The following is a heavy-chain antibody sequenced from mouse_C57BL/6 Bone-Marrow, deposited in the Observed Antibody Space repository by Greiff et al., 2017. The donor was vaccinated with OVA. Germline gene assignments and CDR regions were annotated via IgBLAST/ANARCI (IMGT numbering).Heavy chain of an antibody. D-gene: IGHD2-2*01. V-gene: IGHV5-2*01. Sequence: EVKVVESGGGLVQPGESLKLSCESNEYEFPSHDMSWVRKTPEKRLEFVAAINSDGGSTYYPDTMERRFIISRDNTKKTLYLQMSSLRSEDTALYYCARPLMVTTDGLGYWGQGTTLTVSS. CDR2: INSDGGST. J-gene: IGHJ2*01. CDR1: EYEFPSHD. CDR3: ARPLMVTTDGLGY.